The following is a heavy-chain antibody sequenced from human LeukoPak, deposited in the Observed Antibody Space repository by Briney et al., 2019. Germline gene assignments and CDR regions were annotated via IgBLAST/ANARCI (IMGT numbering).Heavy chain of an antibody. CDR3: AKDPSTTPSSY. Sequence: PGGSLRLSCAASGFTFSSYGMHWVRQAPGKGLEWVAVISYDGSNKYYADSVKGRFTISRDNSKNTLYLQMNSLRAEDTAVYYCAKDPSTTPSSYWGQGTLVTVSS. J-gene: IGHJ4*02. CDR1: GFTFSSYG. CDR2: ISYDGSNK. V-gene: IGHV3-30*18. D-gene: IGHD4-17*01.